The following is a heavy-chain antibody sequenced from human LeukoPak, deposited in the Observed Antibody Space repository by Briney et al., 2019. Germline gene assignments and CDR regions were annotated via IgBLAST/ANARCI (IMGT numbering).Heavy chain of an antibody. CDR1: GFAFSSFA. Sequence: GSLRLSCVASGFAFSSFAMSWVRQAPGKGLEWVSGLTGSGSTYHADSVKGRFTISRDNSKNTLSLQMNSLRAGDTAVYYCAKMKGWRLYDYCMDVWGKGTTVTVSS. CDR2: LTGSGST. V-gene: IGHV3-23*01. D-gene: IGHD2-15*01. J-gene: IGHJ6*03. CDR3: AKMKGWRLYDYCMDV.